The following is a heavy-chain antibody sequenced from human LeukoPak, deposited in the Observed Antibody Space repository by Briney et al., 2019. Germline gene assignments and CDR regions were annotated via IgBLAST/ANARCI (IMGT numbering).Heavy chain of an antibody. CDR1: GGSISSSSYY. CDR2: VLYSGTT. V-gene: IGHV4-39*01. CDR3: ARRGKTGPLNWFDP. J-gene: IGHJ5*02. Sequence: SETLSLTCTVSGGSISSSSYYWGWIRQPPGKGLEWTGSVLYSGTTYNNPSLKSRITISVDTSKNQFSLKLSSVTAADTAVYYCARRGKTGPLNWFDPWGQGTLVTVSS. D-gene: IGHD1-1*01.